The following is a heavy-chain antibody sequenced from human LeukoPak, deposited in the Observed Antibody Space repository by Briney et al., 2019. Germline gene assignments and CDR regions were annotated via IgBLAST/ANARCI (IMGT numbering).Heavy chain of an antibody. V-gene: IGHV4-39*01. J-gene: IGHJ4*02. Sequence: SETLSLTCTVSGGSISSSSYYWGWIRQPPGKGLEWIGSIYYSGSTYYNPSLKSRVTISVDTSKNQFSLKLSSVTAADTAVYYCRSSGYYYYFDYWGQGTLVTVSS. CDR3: RSSGYYYYFDY. CDR1: GGSISSSSYY. CDR2: IYYSGST. D-gene: IGHD3-22*01.